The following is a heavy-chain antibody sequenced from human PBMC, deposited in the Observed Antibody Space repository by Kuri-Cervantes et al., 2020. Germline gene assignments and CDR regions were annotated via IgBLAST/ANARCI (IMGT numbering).Heavy chain of an antibody. CDR1: GFPFSSFG. Sequence: GESLKISCAASGFPFSSFGMHWVRQAPGKGLEWVAVISYDGSNKYYADSVKGRFTISRDNSKNTLYLQMNSLRAEDTAVYYCAKAQYYDFWSGYYTHYYYYYGMDVWGQGTTVTVSS. V-gene: IGHV3-30*18. J-gene: IGHJ6*02. D-gene: IGHD3-3*01. CDR3: AKAQYYDFWSGYYTHYYYYYGMDV. CDR2: ISYDGSNK.